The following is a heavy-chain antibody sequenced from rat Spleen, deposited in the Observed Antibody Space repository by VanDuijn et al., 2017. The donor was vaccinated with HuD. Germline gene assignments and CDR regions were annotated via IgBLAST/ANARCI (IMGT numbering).Heavy chain of an antibody. D-gene: IGHD1-2*01. CDR2: VWSDGDT. Sequence: QVQLKESGPGLVQPSQTLSLTCTVSGFTLTRYHVHWVRQPPGKGLEWMGVVWSDGDTSYNSSLTSRLSISRDTTKSQVFLSISSLQNEDTATYYCARAGSAAISLGNWFAYWGQGTLVTVSS. CDR1: GFTLTRYH. V-gene: IGHV2-32*01. J-gene: IGHJ3*01. CDR3: ARAGSAAISLGNWFAY.